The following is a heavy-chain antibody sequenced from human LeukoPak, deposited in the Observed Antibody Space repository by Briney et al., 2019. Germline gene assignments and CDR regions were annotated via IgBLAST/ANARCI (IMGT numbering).Heavy chain of an antibody. CDR2: ITSNGGST. V-gene: IGHV3-64D*06. J-gene: IGHJ4*02. Sequence: GGSLRLSCSASGFTLSSFAMNWVRQAPGKGLEYVSAITSNGGSTYYADSVRGRFSISRDNSKNTLYLQMSSLSTEDTAVYYCARDLAPASLWGQGTLVTVSS. D-gene: IGHD3-16*01. CDR3: ARDLAPASL. CDR1: GFTLSSFA.